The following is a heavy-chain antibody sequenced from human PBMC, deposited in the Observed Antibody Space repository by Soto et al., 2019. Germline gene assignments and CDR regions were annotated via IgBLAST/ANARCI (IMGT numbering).Heavy chain of an antibody. CDR3: ASSPGYYFDY. Sequence: SETLSLTCAVSGGSISSYYWSWIRQPPGKGLEWIGYIYYTGITNYNPSLKSRVFISVDTSKNQFPLKLSSVTAADTAVYYCASSPGYYFDYWGQGTLVTVSS. D-gene: IGHD3-10*01. J-gene: IGHJ4*02. V-gene: IGHV4-59*01. CDR1: GGSISSYY. CDR2: IYYTGIT.